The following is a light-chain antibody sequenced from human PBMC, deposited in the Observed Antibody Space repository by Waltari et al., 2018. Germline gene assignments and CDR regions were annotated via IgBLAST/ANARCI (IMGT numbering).Light chain of an antibody. Sequence: IVLTQSPDTLSLSPGQRATLSCRASQTIHNNFLVWYQQKPGQAPRLLIHGASSRATGFPDRFSGSGSGTDFTLTISRLEPEDVAVYYCQQYDGSILTFGGGTKVEI. CDR1: QTIHNNF. J-gene: IGKJ4*01. CDR3: QQYDGSILT. V-gene: IGKV3-20*01. CDR2: GAS.